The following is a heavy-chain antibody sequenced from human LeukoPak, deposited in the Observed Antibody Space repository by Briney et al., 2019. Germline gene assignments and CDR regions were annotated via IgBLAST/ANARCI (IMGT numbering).Heavy chain of an antibody. D-gene: IGHD3-10*01. V-gene: IGHV3-66*01. CDR2: IYSGGST. CDR3: ARDRVLLWLGELPYYYYYYGMDV. Sequence: GGSLRLSCAASGFTVSSNYMSWVRQAPGKGPEWVSVIYSGGSTYYADSVKGRFTISRDNSKNTLYLQMNSLRAEDTAVYYCARDRVLLWLGELPYYYYYYGMDVWGQGTTVTVSS. CDR1: GFTVSSNY. J-gene: IGHJ6*02.